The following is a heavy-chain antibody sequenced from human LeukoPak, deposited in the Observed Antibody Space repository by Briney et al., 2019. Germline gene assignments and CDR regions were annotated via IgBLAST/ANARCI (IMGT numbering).Heavy chain of an antibody. Sequence: GGSLRLSXAASGFTFSSYAMSWVHQAPGKGLEWVSAISGSGGSTYYADSVKGRFTISRDNSKNTLYLQMNSLRAEDTAVHYCALSERDYFDYWGQGTLVTVSS. CDR3: ALSERDYFDY. CDR1: GFTFSSYA. V-gene: IGHV3-23*01. D-gene: IGHD1-1*01. CDR2: ISGSGGST. J-gene: IGHJ4*02.